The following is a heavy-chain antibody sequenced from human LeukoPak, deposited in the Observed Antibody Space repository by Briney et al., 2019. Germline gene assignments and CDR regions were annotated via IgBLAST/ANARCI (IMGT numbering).Heavy chain of an antibody. CDR1: GGSFSGYY. Sequence: SETLSLTCAVYGGSFSGYYWTWIRRPPGKGLEWIGEINHSGSTNYNPSLKSRVTISVDTSKNQFSLKLSSVTAADTAVYYCARGPYYGSGSYYGNWFDPWGQGTLVTVSS. CDR2: INHSGST. CDR3: ARGPYYGSGSYYGNWFDP. V-gene: IGHV4-34*01. J-gene: IGHJ5*02. D-gene: IGHD3-10*01.